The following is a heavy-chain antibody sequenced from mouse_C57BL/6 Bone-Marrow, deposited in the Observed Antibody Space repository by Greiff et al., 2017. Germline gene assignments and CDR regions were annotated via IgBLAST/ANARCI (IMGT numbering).Heavy chain of an antibody. D-gene: IGHD1-1*01. Sequence: QVTLKECGPGILQPSQTLSLTCSFSGFSLSTFGMGVGWIRQPSGKGLEWLAHIWWDDDKYYNPALKSRLTISKDTSKNQVFLKIANVDTADTATYYCAVYYYGSSYGAMDYWGQGTSVTVSS. CDR3: AVYYYGSSYGAMDY. J-gene: IGHJ4*01. CDR2: IWWDDDK. V-gene: IGHV8-8*01. CDR1: GFSLSTFGMG.